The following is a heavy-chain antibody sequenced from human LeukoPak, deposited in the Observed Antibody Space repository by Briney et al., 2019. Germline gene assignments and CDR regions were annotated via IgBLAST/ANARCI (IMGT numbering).Heavy chain of an antibody. V-gene: IGHV4-34*01. CDR3: ACRWGHNWFDP. D-gene: IGHD2-21*02. CDR1: GGSFRSYY. CDR2: VNHSGST. J-gene: IGHJ5*02. Sequence: PSETLSLTCGVYGGSFRSYYWSWIRQPPGKGLEWIGEVNHSGSTNYNPSLKSRVTISVDTSKNQSSLKLSSVTAADTAVYYCACRWGHNWFDPWGQGTLVTVSS.